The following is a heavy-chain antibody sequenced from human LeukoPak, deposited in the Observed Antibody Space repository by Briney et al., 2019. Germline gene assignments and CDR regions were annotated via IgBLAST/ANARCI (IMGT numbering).Heavy chain of an antibody. CDR3: AKSRGTWYDNYLFDY. J-gene: IGHJ4*02. Sequence: GGSLSLSCAASGFPFSSHAMNWVRQAPGKGLEWVSVISGSGRNTYYADSVKGRFTISRDNSKNTLYLEMNSLRAEDTAVYYCAKSRGTWYDNYLFDYWGQGTLVTVSS. D-gene: IGHD6-13*01. CDR1: GFPFSSHA. CDR2: ISGSGRNT. V-gene: IGHV3-23*01.